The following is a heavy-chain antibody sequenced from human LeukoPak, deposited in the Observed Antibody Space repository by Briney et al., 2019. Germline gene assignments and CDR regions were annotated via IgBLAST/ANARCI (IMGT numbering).Heavy chain of an antibody. V-gene: IGHV3-30*02. CDR1: GFMLSGYG. CDR2: IQHDGSEQ. J-gene: IGHJ3*02. D-gene: IGHD5-18*01. Sequence: PGGSLRLACTASGFMLSGYGMPWVRQAPGKGLDWMAYIQHDGSEQFYADSVKGRFTISRDNSKNTVYLQMNSLRAEDTALYYCAKFDTVMVNHDAFDIWGQGTMVTVSS. CDR3: AKFDTVMVNHDAFDI.